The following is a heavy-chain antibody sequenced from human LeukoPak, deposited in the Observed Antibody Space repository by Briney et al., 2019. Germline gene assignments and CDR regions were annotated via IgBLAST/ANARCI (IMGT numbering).Heavy chain of an antibody. CDR2: IDWDDDK. J-gene: IGHJ4*02. CDR3: ARVSYNSGWYGFSFDY. CDR1: GFSLSTRGMC. D-gene: IGHD6-19*01. V-gene: IGHV2-70*10. Sequence: SGPTLVKSTQTLTVTCAFSGFSLSTRGMCVSWIRQPPRKALECIARIDWDDDKYYSISLKTRLTISKDTSKNQVALTMTDMDPVDTGTYYCARVSYNSGWYGFSFDYWGQGTLATASS.